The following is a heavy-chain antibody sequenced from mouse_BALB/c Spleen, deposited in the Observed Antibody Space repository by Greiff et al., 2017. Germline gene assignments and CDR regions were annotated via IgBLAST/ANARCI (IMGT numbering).Heavy chain of an antibody. CDR2: ISYSGST. CDR3: ARSGGHYYGPFDY. V-gene: IGHV3-2*02. CDR1: GYSITSDYA. D-gene: IGHD1-2*01. J-gene: IGHJ2*01. Sequence: EVKLMESGPGLVKPSQSLSLTCTVTGYSITSDYAWNWIRQFPGNKLEWMGYISYSGSTSYNPSLKSRISITRDTSKNQFFLQLNSVTTEDTATYYCARSGGHYYGPFDYWGQGTTLTVSS.